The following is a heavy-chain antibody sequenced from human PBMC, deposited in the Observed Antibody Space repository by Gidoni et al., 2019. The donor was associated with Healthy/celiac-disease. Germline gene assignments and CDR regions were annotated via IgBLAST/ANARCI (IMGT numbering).Heavy chain of an antibody. V-gene: IGHV4-34*01. Sequence: QVQLQQWGAGLLKPSETLSLTCAFYVWSFRGYYWSWIRQPPGKGLEWIGEINHSGSTNYNPSLKSRVTISVDTSKNQFSLKRSSVTAADTAVYYCARGGSGSSWLHYYYGMDVWGQGTTVTVSS. CDR3: ARGGSGSSWLHYYYGMDV. D-gene: IGHD3-10*01. CDR1: VWSFRGYY. J-gene: IGHJ6*02. CDR2: INHSGST.